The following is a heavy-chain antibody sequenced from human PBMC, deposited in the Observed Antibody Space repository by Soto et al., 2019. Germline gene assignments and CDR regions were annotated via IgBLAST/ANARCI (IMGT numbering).Heavy chain of an antibody. CDR3: ARDSNSYGYEDIEY. CDR2: ISSSSGYI. V-gene: IGHV3-21*01. CDR1: GFTFSSYS. D-gene: IGHD5-18*01. J-gene: IGHJ4*02. Sequence: EVQLVESGGGLVKPGGSLRLSCAASGFTFSSYSMNWVRQAPGKGLEWVSSISSSSGYIYYADSVKGRFTISRDNAKNSLYLKMNTLRAEATAVYYGARDSNSYGYEDIEYWGQGTLVTVSS.